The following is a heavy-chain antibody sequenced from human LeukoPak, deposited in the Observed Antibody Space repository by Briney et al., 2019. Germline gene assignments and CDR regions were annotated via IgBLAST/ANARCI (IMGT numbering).Heavy chain of an antibody. D-gene: IGHD3-22*01. V-gene: IGHV3-11*05. CDR3: AREKWLFIPFDY. Sequence: GGSLRLSCAASEFTFSVYAMTWVRQAPGKGLEWVSHISSSSSYTNYADSVKGRFTISRDNAKNSLYLQMNSLRAEDTAVYYCAREKWLFIPFDYWGQGTLVTVSS. CDR2: ISSSSSYT. CDR1: EFTFSVYA. J-gene: IGHJ4*02.